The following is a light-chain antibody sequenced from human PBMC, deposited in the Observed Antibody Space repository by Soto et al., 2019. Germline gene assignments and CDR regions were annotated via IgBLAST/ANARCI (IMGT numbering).Light chain of an antibody. CDR1: QSVSSY. Sequence: EIVLTQSPATLSLSPGERATLSCRASQSVSSYLAWYQQKPGQAPRLLIYDASNRATGIPARFSGSGSGTDFTLTISSLEPEDFAVYYCHQFGSSPPAFTFGQGTKLEI. J-gene: IGKJ2*01. CDR3: HQFGSSPPAFT. CDR2: DAS. V-gene: IGKV3-11*01.